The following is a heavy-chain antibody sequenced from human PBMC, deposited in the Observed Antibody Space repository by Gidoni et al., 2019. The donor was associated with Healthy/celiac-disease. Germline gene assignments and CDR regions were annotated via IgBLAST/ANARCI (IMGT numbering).Heavy chain of an antibody. CDR3: ARGAPRVEVVTAAI. D-gene: IGHD2-2*01. CDR2: ISSSSSYI. V-gene: IGHV3-21*01. J-gene: IGHJ4*02. Sequence: EVRLVDSGVALLKPGGPLSLSCAASGFPFRSYSKNWVLQAPGKGVEWVSSISSSSSYIYYANSVKGRFTISRDKAKNSMYLQMNSLRAEDTAVYYCARGAPRVEVVTAAIWGQGTLVTVSS. CDR1: GFPFRSYS.